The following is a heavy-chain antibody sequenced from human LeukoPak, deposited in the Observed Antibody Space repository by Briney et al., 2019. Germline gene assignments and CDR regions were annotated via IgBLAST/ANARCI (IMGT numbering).Heavy chain of an antibody. V-gene: IGHV3-7*01. CDR1: GFTFSDFW. J-gene: IGHJ4*02. Sequence: GGSLRLSCAASGFTFSDFWMGWGREAPGEGLEWVANINQEGSERYYVDSVKGRFTISRDNAKKSLFLQMNTLRAEETGVYYCTKGTSNHYWGQGTLVTVST. CDR3: TKGTSNHY. D-gene: IGHD4-11*01. CDR2: INQEGSER.